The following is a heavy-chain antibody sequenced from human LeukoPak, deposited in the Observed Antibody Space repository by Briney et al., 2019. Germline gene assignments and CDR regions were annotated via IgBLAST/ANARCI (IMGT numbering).Heavy chain of an antibody. CDR2: IIPIFGTA. D-gene: IGHD5-12*01. J-gene: IGHJ4*02. CDR1: GGTFSSYA. CDR3: ARGRRYSGYDSPDY. V-gene: IGHV1-69*13. Sequence: ASVKDSCKASGGTFSSYAISWVRQAPGQGLEWMEGIIPIFGTANYAQKFQGRVTITADESTSTAYMELSSLRSEDTAVYYCARGRRYSGYDSPDYWGQGTLVTVSS.